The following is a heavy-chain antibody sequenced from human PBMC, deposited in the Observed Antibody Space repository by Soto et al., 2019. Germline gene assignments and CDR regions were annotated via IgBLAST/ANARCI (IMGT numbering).Heavy chain of an antibody. CDR2: IYYSVST. V-gene: IGHV4-31*03. CDR3: ARTPNYSSSWYREGALDI. CDR1: GGPISSGGYY. Sequence: SETLSLTCTVSGGPISSGGYYWSWIRHHPGKGLEWIGYIYYSVSTYYNPSLKSRVTISVDTSKNQFSLKLSSVTAADTAVYYCARTPNYSSSWYREGALDIWGQGTMVPVSS. D-gene: IGHD6-13*01. J-gene: IGHJ3*02.